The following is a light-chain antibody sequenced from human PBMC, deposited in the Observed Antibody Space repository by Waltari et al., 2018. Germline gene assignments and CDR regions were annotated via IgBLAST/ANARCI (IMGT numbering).Light chain of an antibody. Sequence: DIQMTQSPSSLSASVGDRVTITCRASQSISSYLNWYHQKPGKAPKLLIYAASSLQSGVPSRFSGSGSGTDFTLTISRLQPEDVATYYCQQSYSTLYTFGQGTKLEIK. V-gene: IGKV1-39*01. J-gene: IGKJ2*01. CDR3: QQSYSTLYT. CDR1: QSISSY. CDR2: AAS.